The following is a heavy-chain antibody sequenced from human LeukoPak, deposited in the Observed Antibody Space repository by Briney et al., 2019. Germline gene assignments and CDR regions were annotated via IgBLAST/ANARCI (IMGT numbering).Heavy chain of an antibody. Sequence: PSETLSLTCTVSGGSISSYYWSWIRQPPGKGLEWIGRIYTSGSTNYNPSLKSRVTISVDTSKNQFSLRLNSVTAADTAVYYCARDSAPNLLAYFDYWGQGILVTVSS. CDR2: IYTSGST. J-gene: IGHJ4*02. D-gene: IGHD2/OR15-2a*01. V-gene: IGHV4-4*07. CDR3: ARDSAPNLLAYFDY. CDR1: GGSISSYY.